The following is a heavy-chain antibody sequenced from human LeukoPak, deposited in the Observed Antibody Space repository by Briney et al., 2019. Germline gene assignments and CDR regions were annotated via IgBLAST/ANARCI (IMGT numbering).Heavy chain of an antibody. CDR2: MNPDSGDT. CDR3: ASRTSSGYDYDVFDI. Sequence: ASVKVSCKASGYTFTSFDINWVRQATGQGLEWMGWMNPDSGDTGYAPKFQGRVIMTRNTSIRTAYMELSSLRSDDTAVYFCASRTSSGYDYDVFDIWGQGTMVTVSS. J-gene: IGHJ3*02. CDR1: GYTFTSFD. V-gene: IGHV1-8*01. D-gene: IGHD5-12*01.